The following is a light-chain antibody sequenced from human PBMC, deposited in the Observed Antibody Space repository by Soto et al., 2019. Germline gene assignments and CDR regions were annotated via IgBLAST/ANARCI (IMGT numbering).Light chain of an antibody. CDR2: EVR. J-gene: IGLJ1*01. CDR1: SSDVGGYNY. Sequence: QSALTQPASVSGSPGQSITISCTGTSSDVGGYNYVSWYQQHPGKAPKLMIYEVRNRPSGVSNRFSGSKSGNTASLTISGLQAEDEADYYCSSYTSSSTPVVFGTGTKLTVL. V-gene: IGLV2-14*01. CDR3: SSYTSSSTPVV.